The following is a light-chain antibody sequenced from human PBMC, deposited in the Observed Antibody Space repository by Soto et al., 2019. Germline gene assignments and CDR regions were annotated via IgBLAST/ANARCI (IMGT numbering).Light chain of an antibody. V-gene: IGLV2-23*01. CDR3: CSSAPESTYV. CDR2: KGT. J-gene: IGLJ1*01. Sequence: QAALAQPACVCGSLGQSVTISCTGTSSDVGAYNSVSWYQQHPDKAPQLMIYKGTQRPSGVSNRFSGSTSGNAASLTISGLQAGDEADYFCCSSAPESTYVFGTGTKV. CDR1: SSDVGAYNS.